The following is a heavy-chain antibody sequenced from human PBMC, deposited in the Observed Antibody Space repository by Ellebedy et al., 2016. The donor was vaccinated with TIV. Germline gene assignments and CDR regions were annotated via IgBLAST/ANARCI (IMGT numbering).Heavy chain of an antibody. CDR2: IYSNGDT. Sequence: GESLKISCDASGFSFNNYAMTWVRQAPGKGLEWVSLIYSNGDTRYADSVKGRFTISRDNSKNTLHLQMNSLRAEDTAVYYCARNVPHPWGQGTLVTVAS. CDR1: GFSFNNYA. CDR3: ARNVPHP. V-gene: IGHV3-66*01. D-gene: IGHD3-10*02. J-gene: IGHJ5*02.